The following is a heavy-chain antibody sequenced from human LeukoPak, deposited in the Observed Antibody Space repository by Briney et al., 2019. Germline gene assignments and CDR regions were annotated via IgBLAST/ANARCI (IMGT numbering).Heavy chain of an antibody. CDR2: IDPYSGGT. CDR3: ARDITMVRGESDY. D-gene: IGHD3-10*01. J-gene: IGHJ4*02. Sequence: ASVKVSCKASGYTFNDYYMHWVRQAPGQGLEWMGWIDPYSGGTNSAQKLQGRVTMTRDTSISTAYMELSRLRSDDTAVYYCARDITMVRGESDYWGQGTLVTVSS. CDR1: GYTFNDYY. V-gene: IGHV1-2*02.